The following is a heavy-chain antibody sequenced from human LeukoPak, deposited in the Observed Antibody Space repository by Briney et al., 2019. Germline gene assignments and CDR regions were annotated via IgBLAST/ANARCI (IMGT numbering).Heavy chain of an antibody. V-gene: IGHV1-8*01. CDR2: MNPNSGNT. J-gene: IGHJ3*02. CDR3: ATDRVAALFPDAFDI. CDR1: GYTFTSYD. Sequence: ASVKVSCKASGYTFTSYDINWVRQATGQGLEWMGWMNPNSGNTGYAQKFQGRVTMTEDTSTDTAYMELSSLRSEDTAVYYCATDRVAALFPDAFDIWGQGTMVTVSS. D-gene: IGHD6-6*01.